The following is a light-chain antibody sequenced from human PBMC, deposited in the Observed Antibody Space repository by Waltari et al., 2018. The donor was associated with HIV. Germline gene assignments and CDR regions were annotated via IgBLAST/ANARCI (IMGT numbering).Light chain of an antibody. J-gene: IGLJ2*01. CDR2: RNN. V-gene: IGLV1-47*01. Sequence: SVLTQPPSASGTPGQRVTISCSGSTSNIGSNDEFWYQHPPGAAPTLLITRNNRRPPGVPDRFSGSTSGTSASLAISGLRSEYEADYYCVAWDDSLRGVVFGGGTKVAAL. CDR3: VAWDDSLRGVV. CDR1: TSNIGSND.